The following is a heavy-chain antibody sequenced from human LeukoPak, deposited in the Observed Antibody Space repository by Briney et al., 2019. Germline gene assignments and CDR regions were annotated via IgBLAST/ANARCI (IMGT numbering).Heavy chain of an antibody. J-gene: IGHJ4*02. D-gene: IGHD3-22*01. CDR1: GGSISSSSYY. V-gene: IGHV4-39*07. CDR3: ASESDYYDSSGSFDY. CDR2: IYYSGST. Sequence: SETLSLTCTVSGGSISSSSYYWGWIRQPPGKGLEWIGSIYYSGSTYYNPSLKSRVTISVDTSKNQFSLKLSSVTAADTAVYYCASESDYYDSSGSFDYWGQGTLVTVSS.